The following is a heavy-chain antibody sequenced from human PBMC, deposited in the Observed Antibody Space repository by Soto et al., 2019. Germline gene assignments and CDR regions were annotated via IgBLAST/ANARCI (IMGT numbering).Heavy chain of an antibody. CDR1: GFTFSAYW. D-gene: IGHD1-1*01. CDR3: ARTGDGHHDFLDY. Sequence: EVHLEESGGGLVQPGGSLRLSCAASGFTFSAYWMNWVRQASGKGLEWVANINEDGSEYNDVASVKGRFTISRDNAKNSLFLQMNALRVEDTAVYYCARTGDGHHDFLDYWGQGILVSVSS. V-gene: IGHV3-7*01. CDR2: INEDGSEY. J-gene: IGHJ4*02.